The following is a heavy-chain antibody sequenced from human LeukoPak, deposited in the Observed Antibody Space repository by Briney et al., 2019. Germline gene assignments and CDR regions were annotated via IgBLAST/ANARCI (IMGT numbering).Heavy chain of an antibody. D-gene: IGHD3-10*01. V-gene: IGHV1-2*06. CDR3: ARLGLHGSGTYYFFDY. J-gene: IGHJ4*02. Sequence: GASVKVSCMASGQSLTGNFIHWVPHAPRQGREWVGQIDPNTGDTIYAQSFQSRVTVTRATSISTAYMELSRQTSDGTAVYFCARLGLHGSGTYYFFDYWGQGTLVTVSS. CDR2: IDPNTGDT. CDR1: GQSLTGNF.